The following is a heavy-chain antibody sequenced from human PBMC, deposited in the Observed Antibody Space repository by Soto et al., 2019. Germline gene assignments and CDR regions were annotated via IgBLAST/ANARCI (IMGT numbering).Heavy chain of an antibody. CDR3: ARDLGYYDSSGYYHNPDY. D-gene: IGHD3-22*01. CDR2: ISYDGSNK. V-gene: IGHV3-30-3*01. CDR1: GFTFSSYA. J-gene: IGHJ4*02. Sequence: PGGSLRLSCAASGFTFSSYAMHWVRQAPGKGLEWVAVISYDGSNKYYADSVKGRFTISRDNSKNTLYLQMNSLRAEDTAVYYCARDLGYYDSSGYYHNPDYWGQGTLVTVSS.